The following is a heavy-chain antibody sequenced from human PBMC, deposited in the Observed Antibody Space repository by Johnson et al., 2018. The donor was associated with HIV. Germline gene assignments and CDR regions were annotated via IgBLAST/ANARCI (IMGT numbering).Heavy chain of an antibody. D-gene: IGHD6-13*01. J-gene: IGHJ3*02. CDR3: AKDQWSSSWTNDAFDI. CDR2: MWYDGSNK. Sequence: VQLVESGGGVVQPGRSVRLSCAASGLSFSSYGMEWVRQAPGKGLEWVAAMWYDGSNKYYADSVKGRFTISRDNSKNTLYLQMNSLRVEDTAVYYCAKDQWSSSWTNDAFDIWGQGTKVSVSS. CDR1: GLSFSSYG. V-gene: IGHV3-33*06.